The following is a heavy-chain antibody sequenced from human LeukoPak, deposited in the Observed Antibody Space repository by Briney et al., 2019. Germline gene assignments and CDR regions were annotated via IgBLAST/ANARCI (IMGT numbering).Heavy chain of an antibody. CDR1: GDSISSYY. CDR3: SRGTGARSSGFDP. V-gene: IGHV4-59*01. Sequence: SETLSLTCTVSGDSISSYYWSWIRQPPGKGLEWIGYISYSGDTNYNPSLKSRVTISIDTSKNQFSLKLNSVTAADTAVYYCSRGTGARSSGFDPWGQGTLVTVSS. D-gene: IGHD7-27*01. CDR2: ISYSGDT. J-gene: IGHJ5*02.